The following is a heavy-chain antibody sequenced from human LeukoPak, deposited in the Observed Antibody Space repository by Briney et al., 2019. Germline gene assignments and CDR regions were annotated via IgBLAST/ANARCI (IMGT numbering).Heavy chain of an antibody. CDR1: GFTFSYYT. CDR2: ISSTTTYI. J-gene: IGHJ5*02. CDR3: ARDDVAWNDVHWFDP. V-gene: IGHV3-21*06. D-gene: IGHD1-1*01. Sequence: PGGSLRLSYAACGFTFSYYTMNWVRQAPGKGLEWVTSISSTTTYIYYADSVKGRFTISRDNAKNSLYLQMSSLRAEDTAVYYCARDDVAWNDVHWFDPWGQGTLVTVSS.